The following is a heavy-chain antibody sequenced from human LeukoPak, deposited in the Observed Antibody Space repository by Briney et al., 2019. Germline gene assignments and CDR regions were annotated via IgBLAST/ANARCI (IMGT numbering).Heavy chain of an antibody. CDR3: ARGFTRTYYYDSSTNWFDP. Sequence: SETLSLTCNVSGDSIRSYYWSWIRQPPGKGLEWIGEINHSGSTNYNPSLKSRVTISVDTSKNQFSLKLSSVTAADTAVYYCARGFTRTYYYDSSTNWFDPWGQGTLVTVSS. V-gene: IGHV4-34*01. CDR2: INHSGST. CDR1: GDSIRSYY. J-gene: IGHJ5*02. D-gene: IGHD3-22*01.